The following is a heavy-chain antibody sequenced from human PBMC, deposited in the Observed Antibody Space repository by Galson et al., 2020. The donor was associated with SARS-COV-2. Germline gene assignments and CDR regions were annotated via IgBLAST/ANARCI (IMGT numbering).Heavy chain of an antibody. CDR1: GFTFSSYW. D-gene: IGHD3-3*01. CDR2: INSDGTNT. Sequence: ALHGESLKISCATYGFTFSSYWMHWVRQVPGKGLVWVSRINSDGTNTRYVESVKGRFTISRDNAKNTVYLQMNSLRAEDTAMYYCARDGMEWQLLGALDIWGQGTLVTVSS. CDR3: ARDGMEWQLLGALDI. J-gene: IGHJ3*02. V-gene: IGHV3-74*01.